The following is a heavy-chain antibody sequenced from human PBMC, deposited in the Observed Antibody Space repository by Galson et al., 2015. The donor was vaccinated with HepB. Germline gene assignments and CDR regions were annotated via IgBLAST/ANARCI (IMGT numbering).Heavy chain of an antibody. CDR3: VKQGYSSSWYDY. CDR2: ISSNGGST. V-gene: IGHV3-64D*06. J-gene: IGHJ4*02. CDR1: GFTFSSYA. D-gene: IGHD6-13*01. Sequence: LRLSCAASGFTFSSYAMHWVRQAPGKGLEYVSAISSNGGSTYYADSVKGRFTISRDNSKNTLYLQMSSLRAEDTAVYYCVKQGYSSSWYDYWGQGTLVTVSS.